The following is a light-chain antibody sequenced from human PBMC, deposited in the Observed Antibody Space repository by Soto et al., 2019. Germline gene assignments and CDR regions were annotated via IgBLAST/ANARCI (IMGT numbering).Light chain of an antibody. CDR2: SAS. Sequence: EIAMTQSPATLSVSPGERATLSCRASQSISTELAWYQQIPGQPPRLLIYSASTRATGVPARFTGSGSGSEFTLTINGLQSEDFAIYYCLQGHNWPLTFGQGTRLEI. CDR3: LQGHNWPLT. J-gene: IGKJ2*01. V-gene: IGKV3-15*01. CDR1: QSISTE.